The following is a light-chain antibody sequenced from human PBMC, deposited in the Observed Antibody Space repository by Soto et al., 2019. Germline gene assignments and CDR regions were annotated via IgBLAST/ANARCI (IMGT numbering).Light chain of an antibody. J-gene: IGKJ5*01. CDR3: QQYGSSPLYT. CDR2: GAS. Sequence: TQSPSSLSASVGDRVTITCRASQGISSYLAWYQQKPGQAPRLLIYGASSRAAGIPDRFSGSWSGTDFTLTISRLEPEDFAVYYCQQYGSSPLYTFGQGTRLEIK. V-gene: IGKV3-20*01. CDR1: QGISSY.